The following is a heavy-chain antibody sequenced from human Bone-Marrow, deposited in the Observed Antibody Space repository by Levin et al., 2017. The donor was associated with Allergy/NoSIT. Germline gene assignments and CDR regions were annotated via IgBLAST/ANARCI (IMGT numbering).Heavy chain of an antibody. Sequence: SVKVSCKASGGTFSSYAISWVRQAPGQGLEWMGGIIPIFGTANYAQKFQGRVTITADKSTSTAYMELSSLRSEDTAVYYCARGGLTFGGVIGWFDPWGQGTLVTVSS. CDR1: GGTFSSYA. CDR2: IIPIFGTA. D-gene: IGHD3-16*02. J-gene: IGHJ5*02. V-gene: IGHV1-69*06. CDR3: ARGGLTFGGVIGWFDP.